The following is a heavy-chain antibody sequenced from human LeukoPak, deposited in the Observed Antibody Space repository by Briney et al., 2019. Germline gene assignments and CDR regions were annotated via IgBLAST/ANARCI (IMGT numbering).Heavy chain of an antibody. Sequence: GASVKVSCKASGYTFTTHYMHWVRQAPGQGLEWMGIVSPSGDYAQKFQGRVTMTRDTSTSTVYMELSSLRSEDTAVYYCARDLCSSTSCYLFDYWGQGTLVTVSS. CDR3: ARDLCSSTSCYLFDY. CDR1: GYTFTTHY. V-gene: IGHV1-46*01. CDR2: VSPSG. J-gene: IGHJ4*02. D-gene: IGHD2-2*01.